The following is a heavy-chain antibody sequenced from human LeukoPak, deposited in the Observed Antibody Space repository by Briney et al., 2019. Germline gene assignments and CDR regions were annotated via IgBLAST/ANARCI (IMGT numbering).Heavy chain of an antibody. J-gene: IGHJ4*02. CDR3: ARSRDSSGYYHFDY. D-gene: IGHD3-22*01. CDR2: IIPILGIA. V-gene: IGHV1-69*04. Sequence: SVKVSCKASGGSFSSYAISWVRQAPGQGLEWMGRIIPILGIANYAQKFQGRVTITADKSTSTAYMELSRLRSEDTAVYYCARSRDSSGYYHFDYWGQGTLVTVSS. CDR1: GGSFSSYA.